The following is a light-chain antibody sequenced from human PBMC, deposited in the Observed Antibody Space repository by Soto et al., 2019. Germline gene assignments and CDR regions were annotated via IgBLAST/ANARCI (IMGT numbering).Light chain of an antibody. CDR3: SSYTSSSLGV. CDR2: DVS. J-gene: IGLJ3*02. Sequence: QSALTQPASVSGSPGQSITISCTGTSSDVGGYNYVSWYQQHPGKAPKLMIYDVSYRPSGVSNRFSGSKSGNTASLTISGLQADDEADYYCSSYTSSSLGVFGGGTKLTVL. V-gene: IGLV2-14*01. CDR1: SSDVGGYNY.